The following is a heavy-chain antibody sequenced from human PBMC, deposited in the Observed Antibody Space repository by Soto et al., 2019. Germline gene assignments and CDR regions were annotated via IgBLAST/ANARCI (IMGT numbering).Heavy chain of an antibody. CDR2: IWYDGSNK. D-gene: IGHD6-13*01. Sequence: PGGSLRLSCAASGFTFSSYGMHWVRQAPGKGLEWVAVIWYDGSNKYYADSVKGRFTISRDNSKNTLYLQMNSLRAEDTAVYYCARGRLRIAAAGYYFDYWGQGTLVTVSS. CDR3: ARGRLRIAAAGYYFDY. J-gene: IGHJ4*02. CDR1: GFTFSSYG. V-gene: IGHV3-33*01.